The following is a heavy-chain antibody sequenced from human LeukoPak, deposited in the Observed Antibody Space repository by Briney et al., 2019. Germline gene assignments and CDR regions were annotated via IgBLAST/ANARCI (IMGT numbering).Heavy chain of an antibody. Sequence: ASVKVSCKASGYTFTSYDINWVRQATGQGLEWMEWMNPNSGNTGSAQKFQGRLTMTRNTSISTAYMELSSLRSEDTAVYYCARRSQAGGTGIGYWGQGTLVTVSS. CDR2: MNPNSGNT. V-gene: IGHV1-8*01. J-gene: IGHJ4*02. CDR1: GYTFTSYD. CDR3: ARRSQAGGTGIGY. D-gene: IGHD6-19*01.